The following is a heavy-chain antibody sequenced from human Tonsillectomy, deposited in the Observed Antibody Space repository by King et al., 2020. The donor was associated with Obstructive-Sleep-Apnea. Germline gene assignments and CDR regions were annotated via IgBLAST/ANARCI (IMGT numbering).Heavy chain of an antibody. CDR2: INTKTGNP. CDR1: GYTLTTYT. V-gene: IGHV7-4-1*02. D-gene: IGHD2-15*01. Sequence: VQLVESGSELRKPGASVKVSCKASGYTLTTYTMNWVRQAPGQGLEWMGWINTKTGNPTYAQGFTGRFVFSLDTSVSTAYLNISSLKAEDTAVYYCAGEGLGYCRGGSCIYYYGMDVWGQGTTVTVSS. J-gene: IGHJ6*02. CDR3: AGEGLGYCRGGSCIYYYGMDV.